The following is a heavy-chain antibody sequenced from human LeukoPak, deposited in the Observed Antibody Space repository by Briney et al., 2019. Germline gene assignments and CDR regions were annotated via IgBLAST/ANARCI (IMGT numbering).Heavy chain of an antibody. CDR2: INAGNGNT. CDR1: GYTFTSYA. D-gene: IGHD1-1*01. J-gene: IGHJ3*02. Sequence: ASVKVSCKASGYTFTSYAMHWERQAPGQRLEWMGWINAGNGNTKYSQKFQGRVTITRDTSASTAYMELSSLRSEDTAVYYCARFERERAFDIWGQGTMVTVSS. V-gene: IGHV1-3*01. CDR3: ARFERERAFDI.